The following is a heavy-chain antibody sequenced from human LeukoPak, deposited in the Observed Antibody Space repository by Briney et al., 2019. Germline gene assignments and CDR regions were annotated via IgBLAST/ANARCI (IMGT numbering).Heavy chain of an antibody. CDR3: AVSLNDATGFDY. CDR2: ISGSGGST. D-gene: IGHD2-15*01. CDR1: GFTFSSYA. V-gene: IGHV3-23*01. J-gene: IGHJ4*02. Sequence: PGGSLRLSCAASGFTFSSYAMSWVRQAPGKGLEWVSAISGSGGSTYYADSVKGRFTISRDNSKNTLYLQMNSLRAEDTAVYYCAVSLNDATGFDYWGQGTLVTVSS.